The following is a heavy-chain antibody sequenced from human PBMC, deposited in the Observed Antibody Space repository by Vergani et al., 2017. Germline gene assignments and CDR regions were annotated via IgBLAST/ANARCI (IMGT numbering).Heavy chain of an antibody. V-gene: IGHV3-21*06. J-gene: IGHJ4*02. CDR2: ISSGSTYT. CDR3: ARDGEKVGYRRHNYLDF. Sequence: EVQLVESGGGLVKTGGSLRLSCAASEFTFSTYSMNWVRQAPGKGLEWVSSISSGSTYTFYADSVKDRFTISRDNAKSTLYLHMRSLRAEDTAIYYCARDGEKVGYRRHNYLDFWGQGTLVTVSS. D-gene: IGHD6-25*01. CDR1: EFTFSTYS.